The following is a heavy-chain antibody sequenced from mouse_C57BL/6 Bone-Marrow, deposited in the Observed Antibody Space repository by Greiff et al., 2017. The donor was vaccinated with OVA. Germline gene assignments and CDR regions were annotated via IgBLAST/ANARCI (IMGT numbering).Heavy chain of an antibody. Sequence: QVQLKQSGAELARPGASVKLSCKASGYTFTSYGISWVKQSTGQGLERIGEIYPRSGNTYYNEKFKGKATLTADKSSSTAYMELRSLTSEDSAVYFCASDYGSSHGFDYWGQGTTLTVSS. CDR3: ASDYGSSHGFDY. CDR2: IYPRSGNT. D-gene: IGHD1-1*01. J-gene: IGHJ2*01. V-gene: IGHV1-81*01. CDR1: GYTFTSYG.